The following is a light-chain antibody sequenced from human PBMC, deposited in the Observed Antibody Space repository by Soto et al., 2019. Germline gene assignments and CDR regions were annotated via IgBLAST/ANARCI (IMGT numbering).Light chain of an antibody. CDR1: SGDVGVYNY. CDR3: SSYAGNNNVV. J-gene: IGLJ2*01. V-gene: IGLV2-8*01. Sequence: QSVLTQPPSASGSPGQSVTISCTGTSGDVGVYNYVSWYQQHPGKAPKLMIFEVSKRPSGVPDRFSGFKSGNTASLTVSGLQADDEADYYCSSYAGNNNVVFGGGTKLTVL. CDR2: EVS.